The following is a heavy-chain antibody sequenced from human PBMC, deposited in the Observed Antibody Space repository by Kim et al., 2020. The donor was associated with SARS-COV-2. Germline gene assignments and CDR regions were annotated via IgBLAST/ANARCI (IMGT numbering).Heavy chain of an antibody. V-gene: IGHV1-3*01. Sequence: ASVKVSCKASGYTFTSYAMHWVRQAPGQRLEWMGWINAGNGNTKYSQKFQGRVTITRDTSASTAYMELSSLRSEDTAVYYCARDSYGSGSYYNWFDPWGQGTLVTVSS. CDR3: ARDSYGSGSYYNWFDP. J-gene: IGHJ5*02. D-gene: IGHD3-10*01. CDR1: GYTFTSYA. CDR2: INAGNGNT.